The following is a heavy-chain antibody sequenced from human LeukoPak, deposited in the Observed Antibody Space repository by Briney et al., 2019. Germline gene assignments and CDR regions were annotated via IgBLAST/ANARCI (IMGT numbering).Heavy chain of an antibody. D-gene: IGHD2-15*01. V-gene: IGHV1-18*04. J-gene: IGHJ1*01. CDR3: ARSVGYCSGGSCYPGYFQH. CDR2: ISAYNGNT. CDR1: GYTFTSYG. Sequence: ASVKVSCKASGYTFTSYGISWVRQAPGQGLEWMGWISAYNGNTNYAQKLQGRVTMTTDTSTSTAYMELRSLRSDDTAVYYCARSVGYCSGGSCYPGYFQHWGQGTLVTVSS.